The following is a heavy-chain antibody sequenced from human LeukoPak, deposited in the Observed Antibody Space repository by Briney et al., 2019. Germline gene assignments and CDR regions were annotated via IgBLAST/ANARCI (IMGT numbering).Heavy chain of an antibody. CDR2: INHSGST. D-gene: IGHD3-10*01. J-gene: IGHJ4*02. CDR3: ARRDYYGSGSYSN. Sequence: SETLSLTCAVHGGSFSGYYWSWIRQPPGKGLEWIGEINHSGSTNYNPSLKSRVTISVDTSKNQFSLKLSSVTAADTAVYYCARRDYYGSGSYSNWGQGTLVTVSS. V-gene: IGHV4-34*01. CDR1: GGSFSGYY.